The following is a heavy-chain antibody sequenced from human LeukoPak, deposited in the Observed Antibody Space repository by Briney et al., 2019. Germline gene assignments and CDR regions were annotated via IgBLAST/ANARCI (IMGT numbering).Heavy chain of an antibody. CDR1: GGTFSSYA. CDR2: IIPIFGTA. V-gene: IGHV1-69*13. J-gene: IGHJ4*02. CDR3: ASNLVVVPAAMWCPGY. D-gene: IGHD2-2*01. Sequence: ASVKVSCKASGGTFSSYAISWVRQAPGQGLEWMGGIIPIFGTANYAQKFQGRVTITADESTSTAYVELSSLRSEDTAVYYCASNLVVVPAAMWCPGYWGQGTLVTVSS.